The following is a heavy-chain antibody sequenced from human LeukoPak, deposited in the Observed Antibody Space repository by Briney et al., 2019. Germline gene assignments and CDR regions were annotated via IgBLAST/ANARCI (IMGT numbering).Heavy chain of an antibody. Sequence: PGGSLRLSCAASGFTFTNFAMHWVRQAPGKGLEWVAVISNDERNKYYADSVKGRFTISRDNAKKSLYLQMNSLRAEDTAVYYCARRNIASTYYFDYWGQGTLVTVSS. J-gene: IGHJ4*02. CDR1: GFTFTNFA. CDR2: ISNDERNK. V-gene: IGHV3-30*04. D-gene: IGHD2-15*01. CDR3: ARRNIASTYYFDY.